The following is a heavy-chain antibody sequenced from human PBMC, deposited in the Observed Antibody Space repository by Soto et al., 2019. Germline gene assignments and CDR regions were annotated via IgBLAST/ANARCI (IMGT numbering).Heavy chain of an antibody. V-gene: IGHV3-7*03. J-gene: IGHJ4*02. CDR3: ASSPHKDSRPDY. Sequence: PGGSLRLSCAAPGFTFSSYWMSWVRQAPGRGLEWMTNIKYDGSEKYYVDSVKGRLTISRDNAKNSLYLQMNSLRAEDTAVYYCASSPHKDSRPDYWGQGTLVTVSS. D-gene: IGHD3-22*01. CDR1: GFTFSSYW. CDR2: IKYDGSEK.